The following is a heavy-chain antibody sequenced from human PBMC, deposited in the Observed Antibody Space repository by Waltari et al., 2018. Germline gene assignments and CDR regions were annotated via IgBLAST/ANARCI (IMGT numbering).Heavy chain of an antibody. D-gene: IGHD1-1*01. V-gene: IGHV1-24*01. CDR3: ATDTVQLERLVDAFDI. J-gene: IGHJ3*02. CDR1: GYTLTELS. CDR2: FEPGDGET. Sequence: QVQLVQSWAEVKKPGASVKVSCKVSGYTLTELSMHWVRQAPGKGLEWMGGFEPGDGETIYAQKFQGKVTMTEDTATDTAYMELSRLRAEDTAVYYCATDTVQLERLVDAFDIWGQGTMVTVSS.